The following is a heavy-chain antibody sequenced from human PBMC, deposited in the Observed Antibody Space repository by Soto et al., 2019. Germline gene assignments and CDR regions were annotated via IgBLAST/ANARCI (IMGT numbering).Heavy chain of an antibody. Sequence: QVQLVQSEAEVKKPGSSVKVSCKASGGTFSSYTISWVRQAPGQGLEWMGRIIPILGIANYAQKFQGRVTLNADKSTSTASMELSSLRSEDTAVYYCARYSANYGMDVWGQGTTVTVSS. CDR1: GGTFSSYT. V-gene: IGHV1-69*02. D-gene: IGHD2-21*01. CDR3: ARYSANYGMDV. J-gene: IGHJ6*02. CDR2: IIPILGIA.